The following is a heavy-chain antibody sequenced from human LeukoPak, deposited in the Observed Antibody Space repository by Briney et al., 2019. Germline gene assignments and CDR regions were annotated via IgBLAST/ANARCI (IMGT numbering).Heavy chain of an antibody. Sequence: GGSLRLSCAASGFTFSSYSMNWVRQAPGKGLEWVSSISSSSSYIYYADSVKGRFTISRDNAKNSLYLQMNSLRAEDTAVYYCARDRDWHLVVVAASSGWFDPWGQGTRVTVSS. CDR3: ARDRDWHLVVVAASSGWFDP. CDR1: GFTFSSYS. V-gene: IGHV3-21*01. D-gene: IGHD2-15*01. CDR2: ISSSSSYI. J-gene: IGHJ5*02.